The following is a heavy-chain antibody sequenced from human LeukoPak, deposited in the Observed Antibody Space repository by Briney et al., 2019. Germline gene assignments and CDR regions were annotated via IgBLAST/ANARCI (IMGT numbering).Heavy chain of an antibody. CDR3: ARQDTYGMDV. CDR1: GGSISSYY. V-gene: IGHV4-59*08. CDR2: IYSSGST. J-gene: IGHJ6*02. Sequence: SETLSLTCTVSGGSISSYYWSWIRQPPGKGLEWIGYIYSSGSTNYNPSLKSRVTISVDTSKNQFSLKLSSVTAADTAVYYCARQDTYGMDVRGQGTTVTVSS.